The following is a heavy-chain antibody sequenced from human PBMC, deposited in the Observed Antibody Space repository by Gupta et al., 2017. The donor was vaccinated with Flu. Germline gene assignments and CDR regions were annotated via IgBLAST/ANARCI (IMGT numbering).Heavy chain of an antibody. CDR1: GFSFRSYA. CDR3: AKDNMVRDDHKYYGMDV. V-gene: IGHV3-33*06. D-gene: IGHD3-10*01. Sequence: QVQLVESGGGVVQPGRSLRLSCAASGFSFRSYAMHWVRQAPGKGLGWVALISYDESVQYYADSVKGRFTVSRDNSNTLSLQMTGLRAEDSAVYYCAKDNMVRDDHKYYGMDVWGQGTTVTVSS. CDR2: ISYDESVQ. J-gene: IGHJ6*02.